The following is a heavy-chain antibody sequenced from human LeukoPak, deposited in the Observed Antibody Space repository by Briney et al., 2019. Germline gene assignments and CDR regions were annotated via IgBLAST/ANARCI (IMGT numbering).Heavy chain of an antibody. V-gene: IGHV3-30-3*01. D-gene: IGHD2-15*01. CDR1: GFTFSHSA. J-gene: IGHJ4*02. CDR2: ISYDGSHK. Sequence: PGGSLRLSCAASGFTFSHSAMHWVRQAPGKGLEWVAVISYDGSHKFYADSVKGRFTISRDNSENTLCLQMNSLRSEDTAVYFCAREVLSHATPYYFDHWGQGALVTVSS. CDR3: AREVLSHATPYYFDH.